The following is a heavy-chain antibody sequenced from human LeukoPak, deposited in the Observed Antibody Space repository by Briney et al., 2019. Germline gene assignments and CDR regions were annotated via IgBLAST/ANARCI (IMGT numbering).Heavy chain of an antibody. D-gene: IGHD3-22*01. V-gene: IGHV3-49*04. CDR3: RGDSSGYYSDYGMDV. J-gene: IGHJ6*02. CDR1: GFTFGDYA. CDR2: IRSKAYGGTT. Sequence: PGGSLRLSCAASGFTFGDYAMSWVRQAPGKGLEWVCFIRSKAYGGTTEYAASVKGRFTISRDDSKSIAYLQMNSLKTEDTAVYYCRGDSSGYYSDYGMDVWGQGTTVTVSS.